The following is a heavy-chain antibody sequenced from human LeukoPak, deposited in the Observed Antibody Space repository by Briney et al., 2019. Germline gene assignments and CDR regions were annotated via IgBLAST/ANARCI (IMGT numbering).Heavy chain of an antibody. CDR1: GFTFSSYA. CDR3: AKDQERFLEWPSFDY. CDR2: ISGSGGST. D-gene: IGHD3-3*01. J-gene: IGHJ4*02. V-gene: IGHV3-23*01. Sequence: GGSLRLSCAASGFTFSSYAMSWVRQAPGKGLEWVSAISGSGGSTYYADSVKGRFTISRDNSKNTLYLQMNSLRAEDTAVYYCAKDQERFLEWPSFDYWGQGTLVTVSS.